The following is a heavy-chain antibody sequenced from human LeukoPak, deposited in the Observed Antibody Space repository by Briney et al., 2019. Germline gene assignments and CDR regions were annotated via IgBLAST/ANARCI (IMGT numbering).Heavy chain of an antibody. V-gene: IGHV1-18*01. D-gene: IGHD3-3*01. Sequence: EASVEVSCKASGYTFTNYGISWVRQAPGQGLEWMGWISIYNGNTDYAQKLRGRVTMTTDTSTSTAYMELRSLRSDDTAVYYCARITYDFWSGYYMPDDPWGQGTLVTVSS. CDR3: ARITYDFWSGYYMPDDP. J-gene: IGHJ5*02. CDR1: GYTFTNYG. CDR2: ISIYNGNT.